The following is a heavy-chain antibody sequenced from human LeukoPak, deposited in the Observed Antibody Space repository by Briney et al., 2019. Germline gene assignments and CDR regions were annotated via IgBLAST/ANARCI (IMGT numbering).Heavy chain of an antibody. Sequence: GGSLRLSCAASGFTFSSYAMHWVRQAPGKGLEYVSAISSNGGSTYYANSVKGRFTISRDNSKNTLYLQMNSPRVEDTAVYYCAKDRASSTVDGFDYWGQGTLVTVSS. J-gene: IGHJ4*02. V-gene: IGHV3-64*01. CDR1: GFTFSSYA. D-gene: IGHD1-26*01. CDR2: ISSNGGST. CDR3: AKDRASSTVDGFDY.